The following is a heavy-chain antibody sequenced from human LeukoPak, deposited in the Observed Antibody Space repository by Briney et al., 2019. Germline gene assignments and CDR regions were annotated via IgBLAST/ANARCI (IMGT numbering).Heavy chain of an antibody. CDR1: GYSFTSYY. J-gene: IGHJ4*02. CDR3: ARSITIFGVATLGY. V-gene: IGHV1-46*01. CDR2: INPSGGGSST. Sequence: ASVKVSCKASGYSFTSYYIHWVRQAPGQGLEWMAMINPSGGGSSTTYAQKFQDTLTLTRDMSTSTVYMELSSLRSEDTAVYYCARSITIFGVATLGYWGQGTLVTVSS. D-gene: IGHD3-3*01.